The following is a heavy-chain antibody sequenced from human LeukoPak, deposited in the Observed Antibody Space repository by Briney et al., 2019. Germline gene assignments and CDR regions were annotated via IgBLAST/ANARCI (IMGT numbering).Heavy chain of an antibody. CDR3: ARVAEDLQPRRPHDYYYYGMDV. V-gene: IGHV1-69*13. CDR1: GGTFSSYA. D-gene: IGHD2-15*01. J-gene: IGHJ6*02. Sequence: GASVKVSCKASGGTFSSYAISWVRQAPGQGLEWMGGIIPIFGTANYAQKFQGRVTITADESTSTAYMELSSLRSEDTAVYYCARVAEDLQPRRPHDYYYYGMDVWGQGTTVTVSS. CDR2: IIPIFGTA.